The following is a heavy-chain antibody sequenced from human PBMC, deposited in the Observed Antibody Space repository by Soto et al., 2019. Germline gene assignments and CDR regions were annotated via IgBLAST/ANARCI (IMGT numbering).Heavy chain of an antibody. V-gene: IGHV1-18*01. Sequence: QARLTQSGPAMKKPGASVKVSCTASSYIFVNYAIVWVRQAPGQGLEWLGWISPFNGKADYAQNFQGGRTMTTDTSTNSACMVRRGLRIDDKAVDFWSRLPADDSRNSGAEDGKMYYDFYMDVWGNVTTVTVSS. CDR1: SYIFVNYA. CDR2: ISPFNGKA. CDR3: SRLPADDSRNSGAEDGKMYYDFYMDV. D-gene: IGHD3-3*01. J-gene: IGHJ6*04.